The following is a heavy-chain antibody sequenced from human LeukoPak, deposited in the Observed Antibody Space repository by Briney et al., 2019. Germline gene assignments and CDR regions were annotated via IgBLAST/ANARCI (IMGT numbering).Heavy chain of an antibody. CDR3: ARQELLAAAFDH. CDR1: GFTFSGYE. J-gene: IGHJ4*02. D-gene: IGHD2-15*01. Sequence: GGSLRLSCAASGFTFSGYEMNWVRQAPGKGLEWVSYISTTGETIYYADSVKGRFTISRDNAKSSLYLQMNSLRAEDTAIYYCARQELLAAAFDHWGQGTLVTVSS. V-gene: IGHV3-48*03. CDR2: ISTTGETI.